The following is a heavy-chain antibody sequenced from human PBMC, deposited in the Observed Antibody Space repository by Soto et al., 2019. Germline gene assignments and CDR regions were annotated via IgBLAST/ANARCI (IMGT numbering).Heavy chain of an antibody. CDR3: AHSRAAGYCSSTSCLDAFDI. CDR1: GFSLSTSGVG. CDR2: IYWNDDK. V-gene: IGHV2-5*01. Sequence: QITLKESGPTLVKPTQTLTLTCTFSGFSLSTSGVGVGWIRQPPGKALEWLAIIYWNDDKRYSPSLKSRLTITKDTSKNQVVLTMTNMDPVDTATYYCAHSRAAGYCSSTSCLDAFDIWGQGTMVTVSS. J-gene: IGHJ3*02. D-gene: IGHD2-2*01.